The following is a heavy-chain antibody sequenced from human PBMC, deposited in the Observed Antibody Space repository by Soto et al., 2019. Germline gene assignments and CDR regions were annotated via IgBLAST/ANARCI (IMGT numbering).Heavy chain of an antibody. V-gene: IGHV1-46*01. CDR2: INPSGGST. CDR1: GYTFTSYY. D-gene: IGHD2-21*02. Sequence: ASVNVSCKASGYTFTSYYMHWVRQAPGQGLEWMGIINPSGGSTSYAQKFQGRVTMTRDTSASTVYMELSSLRSEDTAVYYCARSLQYCRVDCPSFNYYYHSLIDVWGQGSKVTVSS. CDR3: ARSLQYCRVDCPSFNYYYHSLIDV. J-gene: IGHJ6*01.